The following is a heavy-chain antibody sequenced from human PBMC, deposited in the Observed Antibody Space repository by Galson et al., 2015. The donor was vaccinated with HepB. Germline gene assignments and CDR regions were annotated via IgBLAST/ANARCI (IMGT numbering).Heavy chain of an antibody. CDR1: GDTVTSND. CDR3: ARFPSDVGGDIVVVVAATHYYYGMDV. J-gene: IGHJ6*02. CDR2: MNPNSGNT. D-gene: IGHD2-15*01. V-gene: IGHV1-8*01. Sequence: SVKVSCKASGDTVTSNDINWVRQATGQGLEWMGWMNPNSGNTGDEQKFQGRVTMTRNTSISTAYMELRSLRSEDTALYYCARFPSDVGGDIVVVVAATHYYYGMDVWGQGTPVTVSS.